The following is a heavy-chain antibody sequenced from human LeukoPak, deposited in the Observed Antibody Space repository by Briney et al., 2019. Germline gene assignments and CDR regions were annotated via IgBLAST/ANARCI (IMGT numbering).Heavy chain of an antibody. D-gene: IGHD5-12*01. Sequence: SETLSLTCTVSGGSISSGSYSWNWIRQPAGKGLEWIGRIYTSGSTNYNPSLKSRVTISVDTSKNQFSLKLSSVTAADTAVYYCAREGGYSGYGPFDYWGQGTLVTVSS. V-gene: IGHV4-61*02. CDR2: IYTSGST. J-gene: IGHJ4*02. CDR1: GGSISSGSYS. CDR3: AREGGYSGYGPFDY.